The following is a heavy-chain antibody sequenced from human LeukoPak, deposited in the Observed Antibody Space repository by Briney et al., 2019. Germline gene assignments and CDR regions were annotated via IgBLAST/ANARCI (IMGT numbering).Heavy chain of an antibody. D-gene: IGHD3-10*01. Sequence: SETLSLTCTVSGGTISSYYWSSIRQPPGKGLECIGYIYTSGSTNYNPSLKSRVTISVDTSKNPFSLKLCSVTAADTAVYYCARQARFGEPYYYFDYWGQGTLVTVSS. CDR1: GGTISSYY. CDR2: IYTSGST. J-gene: IGHJ4*02. V-gene: IGHV4-4*09. CDR3: ARQARFGEPYYYFDY.